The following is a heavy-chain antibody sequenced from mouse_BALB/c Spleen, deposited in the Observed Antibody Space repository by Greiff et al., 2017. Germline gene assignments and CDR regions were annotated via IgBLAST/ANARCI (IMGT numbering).Heavy chain of an antibody. Sequence: VHVKQSGPELVKPGASVKISCKASGYSFTGYYMHWVKQSHVKSLEWIGRINPYNGATSYNQNFKDKASLTVDKSSSTAYMELHSLTSEDSAVYYCARNYVADYWGQGTTLTVSS. J-gene: IGHJ2*01. CDR2: INPYNGAT. D-gene: IGHD1-1*02. CDR3: ARNYVADY. V-gene: IGHV1-31*01. CDR1: GYSFTGYY.